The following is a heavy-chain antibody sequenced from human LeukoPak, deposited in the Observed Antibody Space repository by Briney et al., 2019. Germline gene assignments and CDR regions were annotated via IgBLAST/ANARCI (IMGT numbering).Heavy chain of an antibody. CDR2: IYYSGST. CDR3: ACSSGPSSPVDY. Sequence: SETLSLTCNVSGGAITSSSYYWGWIRQPPGKGLEWIGSIYYSGSTYYNPSLKSRVTISVDTSKNQFSLKLSSVTAADTAVYYCACSSGPSSPVDYWGQGTLVTVSS. CDR1: GGAITSSSYY. D-gene: IGHD6-19*01. J-gene: IGHJ4*02. V-gene: IGHV4-39*01.